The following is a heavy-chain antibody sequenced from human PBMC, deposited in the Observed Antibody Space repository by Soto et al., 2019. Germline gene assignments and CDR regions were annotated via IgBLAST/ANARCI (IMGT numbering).Heavy chain of an antibody. CDR2: INPNSGGT. CDR3: SREMVRGIRYYYGMDV. J-gene: IGHJ6*02. D-gene: IGHD3-10*01. CDR1: GYTFTGYY. Sequence: ASVEVSCKXSGYTFTGYYMHWVRQAPGQGLEWMGWINPNSGGTNYAQKFQGRVTMTRDTSISTAYMELSRLRSDDTAVYYCSREMVRGIRYYYGMDVWGQGTTVTVSS. V-gene: IGHV1-2*02.